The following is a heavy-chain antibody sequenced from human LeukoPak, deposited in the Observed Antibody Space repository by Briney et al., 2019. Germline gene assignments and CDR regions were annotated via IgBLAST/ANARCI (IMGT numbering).Heavy chain of an antibody. D-gene: IGHD3-22*01. CDR3: AGKSYYYDSSGYSDY. CDR1: GYTFTSYG. Sequence: ASVKVSCKASGYTFTSYGISWVRQAPGQGLEWMGWISGSTGNTNYAQKLQGRVTMTTDTSTSTAYMELRSLRSDDTAVYYCAGKSYYYDSSGYSDYWGQGTLVTVSS. J-gene: IGHJ4*02. V-gene: IGHV1-18*01. CDR2: ISGSTGNT.